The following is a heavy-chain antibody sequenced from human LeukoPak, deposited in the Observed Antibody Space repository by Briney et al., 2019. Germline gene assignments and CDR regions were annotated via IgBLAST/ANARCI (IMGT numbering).Heavy chain of an antibody. V-gene: IGHV3-21*01. Sequence: GGSLRLSCAGSGFTFSRYHMSWVRQAPGKGLEWVSSISPTGSYVFYADSVEGRFTISRDNAKNSLSLQMNNLRVEDMSVYYCVSTDWNDWGQGTLVTVSS. CDR3: VSTDWND. D-gene: IGHD1-1*01. CDR2: ISPTGSYV. J-gene: IGHJ4*02. CDR1: GFTFSRYH.